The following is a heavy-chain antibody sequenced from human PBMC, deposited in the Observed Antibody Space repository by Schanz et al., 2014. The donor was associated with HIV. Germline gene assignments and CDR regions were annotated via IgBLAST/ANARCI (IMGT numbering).Heavy chain of an antibody. CDR3: AKDGNWYDSRYRGKGNYYYYYGMDV. D-gene: IGHD3-22*01. CDR2: ISHNGNND. V-gene: IGHV3-30*18. J-gene: IGHJ6*02. CDR1: GFTFSTND. Sequence: QVQLVESGGGVVQPGRSLRLSCAASGFTFSTNDMHWVRQVPGKGLEWVAVISHNGNNDYYAESVKGRVTISRDNSKNTLYLQIKSLRPEDTAVYYCAKDGNWYDSRYRGKGNYYYYYGMDVWGQGTTVTVSS.